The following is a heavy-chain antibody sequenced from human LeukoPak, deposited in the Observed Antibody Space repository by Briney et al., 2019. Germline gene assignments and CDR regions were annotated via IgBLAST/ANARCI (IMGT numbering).Heavy chain of an antibody. D-gene: IGHD2-2*02. CDR1: GFTFGSYW. V-gene: IGHV3-74*01. CDR2: INTDGGST. J-gene: IGHJ4*02. CDR3: GRGFSIVPAGIPDY. Sequence: GGSLRLSCAASGFTFGSYWMHWVRQAPGRGLVWVLRINTDGGSTTYADSVKGRFTISRDNAKNTLYLQMNSLRAEDTAVYYCGRGFSIVPAGIPDYWGLGTLVTVSS.